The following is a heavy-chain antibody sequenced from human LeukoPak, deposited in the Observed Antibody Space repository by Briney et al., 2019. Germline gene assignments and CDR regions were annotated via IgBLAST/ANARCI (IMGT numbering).Heavy chain of an antibody. CDR1: GFTFDNYA. V-gene: IGHV3-23*01. J-gene: IGHJ6*03. CDR3: AKNIRTEGNYYYYMDV. Sequence: PGGSLRLSCAASGFTFDNYAMSWVRQAPGKGLEWVSAISGSASTTFYADSVKGRFTISRDNSKNTLYLQMSSLRAEDTAVYYCAKNIRTEGNYYYYMDVWGTGTTVTVSS. CDR2: ISGSASTT. D-gene: IGHD2/OR15-2a*01.